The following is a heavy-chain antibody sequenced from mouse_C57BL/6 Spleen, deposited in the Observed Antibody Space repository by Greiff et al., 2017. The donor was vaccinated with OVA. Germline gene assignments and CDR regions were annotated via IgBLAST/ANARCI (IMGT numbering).Heavy chain of an antibody. J-gene: IGHJ2*01. CDR3: TTGTDFDY. D-gene: IGHD4-1*01. V-gene: IGHV6-3*01. CDR2: IRLKSDNYAT. Sequence: EVKVEESGGGLVQPGGSMKLSCVASGFTFSNYWMNWVRQSPEKGLEWVAQIRLKSDNYATHYAESVKGGFTISRDDSKSSVYLQMNNLRAEDTGIYYCTTGTDFDYWGQGTTLTVSS. CDR1: GFTFSNYW.